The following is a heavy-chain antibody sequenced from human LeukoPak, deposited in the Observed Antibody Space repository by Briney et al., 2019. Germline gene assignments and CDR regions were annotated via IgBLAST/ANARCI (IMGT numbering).Heavy chain of an antibody. D-gene: IGHD3-16*01. V-gene: IGHV3-7*03. CDR1: GFTFSSYW. CDR2: INHNGNVN. J-gene: IGHJ6*02. CDR3: ARGGGLDV. Sequence: GGSLRISCAASGFTFSSYWMNWARQAPGKGLEWVASINHNGNVNYYVDSVKGRSTISRDNAKNSLYLQMSNLRAEDTAVYFCARGGGLDVWGQGATVTVSS.